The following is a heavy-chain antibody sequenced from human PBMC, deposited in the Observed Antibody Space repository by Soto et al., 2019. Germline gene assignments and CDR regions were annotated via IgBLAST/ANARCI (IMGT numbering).Heavy chain of an antibody. Sequence: GASVKVSCKVSGYTLTELSMHWVLQAPGRGLEWMGGFDPEDGETIYAQKFQGRVTMTEDTSTDTAYMERSSLRSEDTAVYYGATDNLLVGPAVNYCAVVDILGQGTLVTVS. CDR1: GYTLTELS. CDR2: FDPEDGET. V-gene: IGHV1-24*01. D-gene: IGHD2-2*01. CDR3: ATDNLLVGPAVNYCAVVDI. J-gene: IGHJ3*02.